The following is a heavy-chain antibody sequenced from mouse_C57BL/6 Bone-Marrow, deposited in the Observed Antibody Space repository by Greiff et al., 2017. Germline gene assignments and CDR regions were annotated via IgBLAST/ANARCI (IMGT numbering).Heavy chain of an antibody. CDR1: GYSITSGYY. V-gene: IGHV3-6*01. Sequence: EVKLQESGPGLVKPSQSLSLTCSVTGYSITSGYYWNWIRQFPGNKLEWMGYISYDGSNNYNPSLKNRISITRDTSKNQFFLKLNSVTTEDTATYYCARPIYYDYDGYFDVWGTGTTVTVSS. J-gene: IGHJ1*03. D-gene: IGHD2-4*01. CDR3: ARPIYYDYDGYFDV. CDR2: ISYDGSN.